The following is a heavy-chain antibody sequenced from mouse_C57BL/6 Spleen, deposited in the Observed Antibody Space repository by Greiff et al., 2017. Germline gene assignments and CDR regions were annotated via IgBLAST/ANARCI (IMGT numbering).Heavy chain of an antibody. CDR1: GFSLSTFGMG. J-gene: IGHJ4*01. V-gene: IGHV8-8*01. Sequence: QVTLKESGPGILQPSQTLSLTCSFSGFSLSTFGMGVGWIRQPSGKGLEWLAHIWWDDDKYYNPALKSRLTISKDTSKNQVFLKSANVDTEDTATYYCARMYYCGSSYRYYAMDYWGQGTSVTVSS. CDR2: IWWDDDK. D-gene: IGHD1-1*01. CDR3: ARMYYCGSSYRYYAMDY.